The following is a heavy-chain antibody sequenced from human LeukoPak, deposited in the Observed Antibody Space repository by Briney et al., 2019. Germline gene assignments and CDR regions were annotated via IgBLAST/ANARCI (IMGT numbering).Heavy chain of an antibody. Sequence: GSLRLSCAASGFTFSSYWMHWVRQAPGKGLVWVSRINSDGSNTSYADSVKGRFTISRDNAKNSLYLQMHRLRAEDTAVYYCARVYGRRSSWYYLDYWGQGTLVTVSS. CDR1: GFTFSSYW. CDR2: INSDGSNT. J-gene: IGHJ4*02. CDR3: ARVYGRRSSWYYLDY. V-gene: IGHV3-74*01. D-gene: IGHD6-13*01.